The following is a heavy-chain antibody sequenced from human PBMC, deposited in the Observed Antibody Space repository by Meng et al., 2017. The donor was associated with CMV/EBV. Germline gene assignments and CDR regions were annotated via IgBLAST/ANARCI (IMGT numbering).Heavy chain of an antibody. V-gene: IGHV1-69*12. CDR2: IIPIFGTA. J-gene: IGHJ5*02. Sequence: QVQLVQSGAEVKKPXXXXXVXCKXSGGTFSSYAISWVRQAPGQGLERMGGIIPIFGTANYAQKFQGRVTITADESTSTAYMELSSLRSEDTAVYYCAREDSGSSSITHNWFDPWGQGTLVTVSS. CDR1: GGTFSSYA. CDR3: AREDSGSSSITHNWFDP. D-gene: IGHD6-6*01.